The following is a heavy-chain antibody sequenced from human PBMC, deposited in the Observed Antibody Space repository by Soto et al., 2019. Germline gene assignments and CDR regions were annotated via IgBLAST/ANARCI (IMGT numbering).Heavy chain of an antibody. D-gene: IGHD3-3*01. Sequence: GGSLRLSCAASGFTFSDYYMSWIRQAPGKGLEWVSYFSSSGSTIYYADSVKGRFTISRDNAKNSLYLQMNSLRAEDTAVYYCARSVTIFGVVTTNYYYYYYMDVWGKGTTVTVSS. J-gene: IGHJ6*03. CDR1: GFTFSDYY. V-gene: IGHV3-11*01. CDR3: ARSVTIFGVVTTNYYYYYYMDV. CDR2: FSSSGSTI.